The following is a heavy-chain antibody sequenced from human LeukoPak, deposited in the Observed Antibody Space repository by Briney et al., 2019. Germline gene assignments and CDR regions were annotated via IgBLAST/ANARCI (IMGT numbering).Heavy chain of an antibody. CDR1: GGTFSSYT. CDR2: IIPILGIA. J-gene: IGHJ5*02. Sequence: ASVKVPCKASGGTFSSYTISWVRQAPGQGLEWMGRIIPILGIANYAQKFQGRVTITADKSTSTAYMELSSLRSVDTAVYYCARGPPLDGYSYGENWFDPWGQGTLVTVSS. CDR3: ARGPPLDGYSYGENWFDP. D-gene: IGHD5-18*01. V-gene: IGHV1-69*02.